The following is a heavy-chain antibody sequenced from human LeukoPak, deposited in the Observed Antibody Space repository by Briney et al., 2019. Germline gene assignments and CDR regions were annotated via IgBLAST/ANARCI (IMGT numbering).Heavy chain of an antibody. CDR2: ISAYNGNT. CDR3: ARCVAVAGDDYYYYYMDV. V-gene: IGHV1-18*01. CDR1: GYTFTSYG. D-gene: IGHD6-19*01. Sequence: GASVKVSCKASGYTFTSYGISWVRQAPGQGLDWMGWISAYNGNTNYAQKLQGRVTMTTDTSTSTAYMELRSLRSDDTAVYYCARCVAVAGDDYYYYYMDVWGKGTTVTISS. J-gene: IGHJ6*03.